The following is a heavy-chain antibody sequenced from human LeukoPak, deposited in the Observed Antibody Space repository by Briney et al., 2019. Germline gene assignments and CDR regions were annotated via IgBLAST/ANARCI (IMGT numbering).Heavy chain of an antibody. J-gene: IGHJ4*02. Sequence: GASVKVSCKASGGTFSSYAISWVRQAPGQGLEWMGRINPNSGGTNYAQKFQGRVTMTRDTSISTAYMELSRLRSDDTAVYYCARSMVRGVNDYWGQGTLVTVSS. CDR3: ARSMVRGVNDY. V-gene: IGHV1-2*06. D-gene: IGHD3-10*01. CDR2: INPNSGGT. CDR1: GGTFSSYA.